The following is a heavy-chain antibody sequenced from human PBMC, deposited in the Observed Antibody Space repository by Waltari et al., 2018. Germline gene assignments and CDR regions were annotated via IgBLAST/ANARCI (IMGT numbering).Heavy chain of an antibody. CDR2: IYHSGRT. J-gene: IGHJ5*02. CDR1: GGSVSGYY. V-gene: IGHV4-34*01. CDR3: ARGRIVGVTRWFDP. Sequence: QVQLQQWGAGLLKPSETLSLTCDVSGGSVSGYYWTWIRQPPGKGLEWIGEIYHSGRTNYNPSLKSRVRMSADTSKNQISLSLTSMTAADTAVYYCARGRIVGVTRWFDPWGQGTPVTVSS. D-gene: IGHD1-26*01.